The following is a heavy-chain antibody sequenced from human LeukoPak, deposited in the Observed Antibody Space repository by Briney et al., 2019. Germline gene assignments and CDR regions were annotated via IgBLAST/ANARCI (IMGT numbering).Heavy chain of an antibody. CDR3: ARHVCSTILRPHRQYYFDY. J-gene: IGHJ4*02. CDR2: IYYSGST. CDR1: DGSISSSSYY. V-gene: IGHV4-39*01. Sequence: PSEPLSLTCHLPDGSISSSSYYGGWIRQPPGRGLERILSIYYSGSTYYNPSLTSRVTISVDTSKNQFSLKLSSVTAADTAVYYCARHVCSTILRPHRQYYFDYWGQGTLVTVSS. D-gene: IGHD2/OR15-2a*01.